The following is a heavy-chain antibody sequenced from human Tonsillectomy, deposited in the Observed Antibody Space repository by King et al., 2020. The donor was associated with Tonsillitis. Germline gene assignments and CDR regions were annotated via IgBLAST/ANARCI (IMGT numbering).Heavy chain of an antibody. CDR2: ISWNSGSI. D-gene: IGHD3-3*01. CDR3: AKGPLADFWSGYFDY. CDR1: GFTFDDYA. Sequence: VQLVESGGGLVQPGRSLRLSCAASGFTFDDYAMHLVRQSPGKGLEWVSGISWNSGSIGYADSVKGRFTISRDNAKNSLYLRMNSLRAEDTALYYCAKGPLADFWSGYFDYWGQGTLVTVSS. V-gene: IGHV3-9*01. J-gene: IGHJ4*02.